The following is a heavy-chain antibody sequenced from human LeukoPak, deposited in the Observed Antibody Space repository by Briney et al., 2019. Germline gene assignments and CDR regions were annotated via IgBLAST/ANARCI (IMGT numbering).Heavy chain of an antibody. CDR2: ISSSGSTI. Sequence: GGSLRLSCAASGFTFSNAWMSWVRQAPGKGLEWVSYISSSGSTIYYADSVKGRFTISRDNAKNSLYLQMNSLRAEDTAVYYCARDRGGDYDNYYFDYWGQGTLVTVSS. CDR3: ARDRGGDYDNYYFDY. J-gene: IGHJ4*02. V-gene: IGHV3-11*04. D-gene: IGHD4-17*01. CDR1: GFTFSNAW.